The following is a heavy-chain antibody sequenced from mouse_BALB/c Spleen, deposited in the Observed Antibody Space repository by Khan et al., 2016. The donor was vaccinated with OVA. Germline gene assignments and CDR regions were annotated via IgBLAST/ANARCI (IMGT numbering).Heavy chain of an antibody. J-gene: IGHJ3*01. Sequence: QVQLQQSGAELARPGASVKLSCKASGYTFTDYYINWVKQRTGQGLEWIGAISPGSGDTYYHERFKGKATLTADKSSSTAYRQLSSLTSEASAVYFCARMNYFGYTFAYWGQGTLVTVSA. D-gene: IGHD1-2*01. CDR1: GYTFTDYY. V-gene: IGHV1-77*01. CDR3: ARMNYFGYTFAY. CDR2: ISPGSGDT.